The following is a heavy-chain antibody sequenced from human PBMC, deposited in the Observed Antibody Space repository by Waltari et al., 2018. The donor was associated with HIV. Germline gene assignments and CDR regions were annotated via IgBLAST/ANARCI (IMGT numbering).Heavy chain of an antibody. D-gene: IGHD5-12*01. Sequence: QVQLQQWGAGLLKPSETLSLTCAVYGGSFSGSYWNWIRQPPRKGLEWIGEINHSGSTNYNPSLKRRVTISLDTSKNQFSLKLSSVTAADTAVYYCARGVGPRWLQSPGWFDPWGQGTLVTVSS. CDR1: GGSFSGSY. CDR2: INHSGST. J-gene: IGHJ5*02. CDR3: ARGVGPRWLQSPGWFDP. V-gene: IGHV4-34*01.